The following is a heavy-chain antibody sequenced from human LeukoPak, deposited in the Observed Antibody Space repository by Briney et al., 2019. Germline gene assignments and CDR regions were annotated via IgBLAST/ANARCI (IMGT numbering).Heavy chain of an antibody. CDR3: ARDTKPYYDSSGSNFDY. CDR2: IIPIFGTA. CDR1: GGTFSSYA. V-gene: IGHV1-69*06. Sequence: SVKVSCKASGGTFSSYAISWVRQAPGQGLEWMGGIIPIFGTANYAQKFQGRVTITADKSTSTAYMELSSLRSEDTAVYYCARDTKPYYDSSGSNFDYWGQGTLVTVSS. D-gene: IGHD3-22*01. J-gene: IGHJ4*02.